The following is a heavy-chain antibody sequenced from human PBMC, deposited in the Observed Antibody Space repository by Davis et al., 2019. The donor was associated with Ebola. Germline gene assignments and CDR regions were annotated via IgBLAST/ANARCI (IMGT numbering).Heavy chain of an antibody. CDR3: ARDRRDSRAYGF. Sequence: SETLSLTCSVSGGSISSGTYYWGWVRQPPGKGLEWIGSIYYNGRTYYSSSLEGRVTISLDTSRNQFSLKLRSVTAADTAVYFCARDRRDSRAYGFWGQGTLVTVSS. D-gene: IGHD3-22*01. V-gene: IGHV4-39*07. CDR2: IYYNGRT. CDR1: GGSISSGTYY. J-gene: IGHJ4*02.